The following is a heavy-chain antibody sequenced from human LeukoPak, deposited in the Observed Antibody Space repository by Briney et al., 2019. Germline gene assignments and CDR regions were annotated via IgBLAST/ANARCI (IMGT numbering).Heavy chain of an antibody. D-gene: IGHD2-2*01. J-gene: IGHJ6*02. CDR2: IYPGDSDT. Sequence: GESLKISCKGSGYSFSSYWIGWVRQMPGKGLEWMGIIYPGDSDTTYSPSFQGQVTISADKSISTAYLQWSSLKASDTAMYYCARRDGYCSSTSCYADYYYGMDVWGQGTTVTVSS. V-gene: IGHV5-51*01. CDR1: GYSFSSYW. CDR3: ARRDGYCSSTSCYADYYYGMDV.